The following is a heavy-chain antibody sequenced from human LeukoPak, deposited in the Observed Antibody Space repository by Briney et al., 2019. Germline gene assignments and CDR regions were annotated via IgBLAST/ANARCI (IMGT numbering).Heavy chain of an antibody. CDR1: GFTFSSYS. V-gene: IGHV3-21*04. J-gene: IGHJ3*02. CDR3: AKSRSGWPPRTFDI. D-gene: IGHD6-19*01. CDR2: ISSSSSYI. Sequence: PGGSLRLSCAASGFTFSSYSMNWVRQAPGKGLEWVSSISSSSSYIYYADSVKGRFTISRDNSKNTLYLQMNSLRAEDTAVYYCAKSRSGWPPRTFDIWGQGTMVTVSS.